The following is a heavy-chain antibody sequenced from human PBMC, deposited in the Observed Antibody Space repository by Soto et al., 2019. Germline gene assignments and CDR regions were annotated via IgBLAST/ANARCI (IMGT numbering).Heavy chain of an antibody. CDR3: ARLRGYGDYAFDY. J-gene: IGHJ4*02. V-gene: IGHV3-11*05. CDR2: ISSTNTYT. Sequence: QVQLVESGGGLVKPRGSLRLSCAASGFTFSDYYMTWIRQAPGKGLEWVSYISSTNTYTQYADSVKGRFTISRDNARHSLYLQMNSLRAEDTAVYYCARLRGYGDYAFDYWGQGTLVTVSS. CDR1: GFTFSDYY. D-gene: IGHD4-17*01.